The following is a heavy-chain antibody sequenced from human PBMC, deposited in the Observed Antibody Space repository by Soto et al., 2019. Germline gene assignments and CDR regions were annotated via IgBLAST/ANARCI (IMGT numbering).Heavy chain of an antibody. J-gene: IGHJ4*02. D-gene: IGHD3-3*01. Sequence: SVKVSCKASGFTFTSSAVQWVRQARGQRLEWMGWINLGSGGTNYAQKFQGRVTMTRDMSTSTAYMELSRLRSDDTAVDYCARVVYDFWSGYATPLDYWGQGTLVTVSS. CDR2: INLGSGGT. V-gene: IGHV1-58*01. CDR3: ARVVYDFWSGYATPLDY. CDR1: GFTFTSSA.